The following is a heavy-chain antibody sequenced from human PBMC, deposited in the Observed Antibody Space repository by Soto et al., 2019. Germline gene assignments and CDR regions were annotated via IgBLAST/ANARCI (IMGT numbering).Heavy chain of an antibody. Sequence: PGESLKISCQGSGYSFTRNWIAWVRQMPGKGLEWMGIIYPGDSDTRYSPSFQGQVTISADKSINNAYLQWSSLKVSDTAMYYCARHSGTAESDSHWGQGTLVTVSS. CDR2: IYPGDSDT. V-gene: IGHV5-51*01. CDR1: GYSFTRNW. J-gene: IGHJ1*01. D-gene: IGHD6-13*01. CDR3: ARHSGTAESDSH.